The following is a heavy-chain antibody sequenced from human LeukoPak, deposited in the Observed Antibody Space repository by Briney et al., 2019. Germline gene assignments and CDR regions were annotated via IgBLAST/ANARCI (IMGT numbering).Heavy chain of an antibody. D-gene: IGHD2-2*02. CDR3: ARGICSSTSCYTPGAFDI. CDR2: ISYDGSNK. V-gene: IGHV3-30-3*01. Sequence: GGSLRLSCAASGFTFSSYAMHWVRQAPGKGLEWVAVISYDGSNKYYADSVKGRFTISRDNSKNTLYLQMNSLRAEDTAVYYCARGICSSTSCYTPGAFDIWGQGTMVTVSS. J-gene: IGHJ3*02. CDR1: GFTFSSYA.